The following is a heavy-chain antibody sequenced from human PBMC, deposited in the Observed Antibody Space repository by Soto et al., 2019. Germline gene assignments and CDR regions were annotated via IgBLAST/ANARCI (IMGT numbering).Heavy chain of an antibody. Sequence: GASVKVSCKVSGYTLTELSMHWVRQAPGKGLEWMGGFDPEDGETIYAQKFQGRVTMTEDTSTDTAYMELSSLRSEDTAVYYCATGLYYGSSGSYDYWGQGTLVTVSS. V-gene: IGHV1-24*01. J-gene: IGHJ4*02. D-gene: IGHD3-22*01. CDR3: ATGLYYGSSGSYDY. CDR1: GYTLTELS. CDR2: FDPEDGET.